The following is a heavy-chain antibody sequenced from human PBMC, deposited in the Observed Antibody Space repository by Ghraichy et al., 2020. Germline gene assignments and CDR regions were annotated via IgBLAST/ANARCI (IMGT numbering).Heavy chain of an antibody. D-gene: IGHD3-10*01. CDR2: ISYDGSNK. CDR1: GFTFSSYG. Sequence: GGSLRLSCAASGFTFSSYGMHWVRQAPGKGLEWVAVISYDGSNKYYADSVKGRFTISRDNSKNTLYLQMNSLRAEDTAVYYCARGMQDDIYFSWGQGTLVTVSS. CDR3: ARGMQDDIYFS. J-gene: IGHJ4*02. V-gene: IGHV3-30*03.